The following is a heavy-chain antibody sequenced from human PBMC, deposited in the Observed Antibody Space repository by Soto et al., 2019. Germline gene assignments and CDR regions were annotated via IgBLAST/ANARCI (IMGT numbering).Heavy chain of an antibody. CDR1: GFSLSTSGVG. D-gene: IGHD6-13*01. J-gene: IGHJ5*02. CDR3: AYRPGSSWYSGNNWFDP. CDR2: IYWDADK. V-gene: IGHV2-5*02. Sequence: SGPTLVNPTQTLTLTCTFSGFSLSTSGVGVGWIRQPPGKALEWLALIYWDADKRYSPSLKTRLTITKDTSKNQVVVTMTNMDPVDTATYYCAYRPGSSWYSGNNWFDPWGQGTLVTVSS.